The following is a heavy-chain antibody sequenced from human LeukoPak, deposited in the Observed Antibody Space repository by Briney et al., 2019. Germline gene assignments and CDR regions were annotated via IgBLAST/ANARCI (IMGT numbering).Heavy chain of an antibody. Sequence: SETLSLTCAVSGGSISSYYWSWIRQPPGKGLEWIGYIYYSGSTNYNPSLKSRVTISVDTSKNQFSLKLSSVTAADTAVYYCARETSQKGAHYMDVWGKGTTVTISS. V-gene: IGHV4-59*01. CDR1: GGSISSYY. J-gene: IGHJ6*03. D-gene: IGHD3-16*01. CDR3: ARETSQKGAHYMDV. CDR2: IYYSGST.